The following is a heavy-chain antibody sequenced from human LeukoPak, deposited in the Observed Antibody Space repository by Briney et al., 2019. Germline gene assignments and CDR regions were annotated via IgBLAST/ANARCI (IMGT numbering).Heavy chain of an antibody. Sequence: PGGSLRLSCAASGFTFRSYWMSWVRQAPGKGLEWVANIKQDGGEKYCVDSVKGRFTISRDNAKNSLYLQMNSLRAEDTAVYYCARTWVTTHFDYWGQGTLVTVSS. V-gene: IGHV3-7*01. J-gene: IGHJ4*02. CDR3: ARTWVTTHFDY. CDR1: GFTFRSYW. CDR2: IKQDGGEK. D-gene: IGHD1-1*01.